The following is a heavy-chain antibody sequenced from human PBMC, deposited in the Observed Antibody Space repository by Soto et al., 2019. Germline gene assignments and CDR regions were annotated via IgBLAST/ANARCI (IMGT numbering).Heavy chain of an antibody. CDR3: ARPVAAAGIFAFDI. J-gene: IGHJ3*02. D-gene: IGHD6-13*01. CDR2: IYPGDSDT. V-gene: IGHV5-51*01. CDR1: GYSFSTYW. Sequence: GESLKISCKASGYSFSTYWIGWVRQMPGKGLEWMGIIYPGDSDTRYSPSFQGQVTISADKSISTAYLQWSSLKASDTAMYYCARPVAAAGIFAFDIWGKGTMVTVSS.